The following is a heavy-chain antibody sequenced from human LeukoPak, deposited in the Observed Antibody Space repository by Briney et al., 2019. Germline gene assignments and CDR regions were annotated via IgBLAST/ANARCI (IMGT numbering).Heavy chain of an antibody. CDR3: AREGRKKRFCSSTSCYGLGAFDI. V-gene: IGHV4-34*01. CDR1: GGSFSGYY. CDR2: INHSGSI. D-gene: IGHD2-2*01. J-gene: IGHJ3*02. Sequence: SETLSLTCAVYGGSFSGYYWSWIRQPPGKGLEWIGEINHSGSINYNPSLESRVTISVDTSKNQFSLKLSSVTAADTAVYYCAREGRKKRFCSSTSCYGLGAFDIWGQGTMVTVSS.